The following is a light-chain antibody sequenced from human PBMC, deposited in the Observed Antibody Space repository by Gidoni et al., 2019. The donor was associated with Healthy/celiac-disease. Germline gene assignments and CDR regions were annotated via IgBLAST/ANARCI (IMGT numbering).Light chain of an antibody. CDR2: GAS. V-gene: IGKV3-20*01. Sequence: EIVLTQSPGTLSLSPGERATLSCRASQSVSSSYLAWYQQKPGQAPRLPIYGASSRATGIPDFTLTISRLEPEDFAVYYCQQYGSSPESTFGQGTKLEIK. CDR1: QSVSSSY. J-gene: IGKJ2*01. CDR3: QQYGSSPEST.